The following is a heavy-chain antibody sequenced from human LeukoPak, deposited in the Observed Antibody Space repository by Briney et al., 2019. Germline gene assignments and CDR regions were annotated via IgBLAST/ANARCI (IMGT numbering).Heavy chain of an antibody. Sequence: ASVKVSCKASGYTFTSYAMNWVRQAPGQGLEWMGWINTNTGNPTYAQGFTGRFVFSLDTSVSTAYLQISSLKAEDTAVYYCARGTCSGGSCYPYLGLYWGQGTLVTVSS. D-gene: IGHD2-15*01. J-gene: IGHJ4*02. V-gene: IGHV7-4-1*02. CDR1: GYTFTSYA. CDR2: INTNTGNP. CDR3: ARGTCSGGSCYPYLGLY.